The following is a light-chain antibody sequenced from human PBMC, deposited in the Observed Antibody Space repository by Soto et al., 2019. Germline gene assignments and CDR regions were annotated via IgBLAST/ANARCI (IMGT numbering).Light chain of an antibody. J-gene: IGKJ1*01. CDR3: QHYGSTPWS. CDR1: QSVSSTY. V-gene: IGKV3-20*01. Sequence: EVVLTHSPATLSFSAVERATLSCRASQSVSSTYLAWYQQRPGQAPRLLIYGASTRATDIPDRISGSGSGTDFTLTVSRLEPEDFAVYYCQHYGSTPWSFGQGTKVDIK. CDR2: GAS.